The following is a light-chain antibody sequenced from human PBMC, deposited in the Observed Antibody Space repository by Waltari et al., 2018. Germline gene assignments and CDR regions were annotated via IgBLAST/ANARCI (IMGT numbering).Light chain of an antibody. CDR2: RNN. CDR1: RSNIGGNI. V-gene: IGLV1-44*01. Sequence: QSVLTQPPSTSGTPGQRVTISCSGGRSNIGGNIVNWYQQFPGKAPKFLIYRNNQRPSGVPDRFSGSKSGTSASLVISGLLSEDEADDYCSAWDDSLNGWVFGGGTKLTVL. J-gene: IGLJ3*02. CDR3: SAWDDSLNGWV.